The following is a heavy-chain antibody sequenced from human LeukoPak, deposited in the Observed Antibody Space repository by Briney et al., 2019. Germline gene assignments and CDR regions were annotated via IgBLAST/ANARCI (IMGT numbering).Heavy chain of an antibody. Sequence: GGSLRLSRAASGFASRRFGMYWGRQAPGKGLEWVALISYDGSKQYYADSVKDRFTISRDKSKNTLHLQMSSLRAEDTAVYYCAKSYYDSGSFYTPFDHWGQGTLVTVSS. V-gene: IGHV3-30*18. J-gene: IGHJ4*02. CDR3: AKSYYDSGSFYTPFDH. CDR1: GFASRRFG. D-gene: IGHD3-10*01. CDR2: ISYDGSKQ.